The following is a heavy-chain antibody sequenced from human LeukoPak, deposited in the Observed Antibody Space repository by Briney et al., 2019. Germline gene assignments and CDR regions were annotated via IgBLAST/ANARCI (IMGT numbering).Heavy chain of an antibody. J-gene: IGHJ3*02. D-gene: IGHD5-24*01. V-gene: IGHV1-2*02. CDR2: INPNSGGT. CDR1: GYTFTGYY. Sequence: ASVKVSCKASGYTFTGYYMHWVRQAPGQGLEWMGWINPNSGGTNYAQKFQGRVTMTRDTSISTAYMELSRLRSDDTAVYYCAREETRRWLQSDAFDIWGQGTMVTVSS. CDR3: AREETRRWLQSDAFDI.